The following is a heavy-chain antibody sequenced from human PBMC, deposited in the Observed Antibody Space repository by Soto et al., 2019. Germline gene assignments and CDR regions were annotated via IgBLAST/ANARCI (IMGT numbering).Heavy chain of an antibody. CDR2: INHSGST. Sequence: SSETLSLTCAVYGGSFSGYYWSWIRQPPGKGLEWIGEINHSGSTNYNPSLKSRVTISVDTSKNQFSLKLSSVTAADTAVYYCARGDFWSGFDYWGQGTLVT. J-gene: IGHJ4*02. CDR1: GGSFSGYY. V-gene: IGHV4-34*01. D-gene: IGHD3-3*01. CDR3: ARGDFWSGFDY.